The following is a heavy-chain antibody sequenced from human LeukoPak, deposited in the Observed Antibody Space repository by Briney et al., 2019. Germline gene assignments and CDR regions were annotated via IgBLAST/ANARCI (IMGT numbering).Heavy chain of an antibody. CDR1: GGSTSGGNYY. CDR3: ARLKDWYDNGSDEWFDP. Sequence: SETLSLTCIVSGGSTSGGNYYWDWIRQPPGKGLEWIGSISSDGNTHYNTSLKSRVTMSVDTSKNQFSLKLTSVTAADTAVYFCARLKDWYDNGSDEWFDPWGQGTLVTVSS. J-gene: IGHJ5*02. V-gene: IGHV4-39*01. CDR2: ISSDGNT. D-gene: IGHD3/OR15-3a*01.